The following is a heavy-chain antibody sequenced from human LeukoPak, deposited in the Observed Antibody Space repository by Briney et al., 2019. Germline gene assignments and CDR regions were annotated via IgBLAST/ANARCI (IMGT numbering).Heavy chain of an antibody. CDR3: ARADSSGYYWYFDL. D-gene: IGHD3-22*01. V-gene: IGHV4-30-2*01. CDR1: GGSISSGGYS. CDR2: IYHSGST. J-gene: IGHJ2*01. Sequence: PSQTLSLTCAVSGGSISSGGYSRSWIRQPPGKGLEWIGYIYHSGSTYYNPSLKSRVTISVDRSKNQFSLKLSSVTAADTAVYYCARADSSGYYWYFDLWGRGTLVTVSS.